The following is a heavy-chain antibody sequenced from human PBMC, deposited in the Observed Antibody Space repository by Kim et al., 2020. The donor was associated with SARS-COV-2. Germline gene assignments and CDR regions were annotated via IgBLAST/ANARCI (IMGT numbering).Heavy chain of an antibody. CDR3: VRARDGYNLGDY. J-gene: IGHJ4*02. CDR2: INSNGGNT. Sequence: GGSLRLSCSASGFSFSDYAMNWVRQAPGKGLEYVSIINSNGGNTFYADSVRGRFTISRDNSRNTLSLQMSSLRPEDTAVYYCVRARDGYNLGDYWGQGIL. CDR1: GFSFSDYA. D-gene: IGHD5-12*01. V-gene: IGHV3-64D*09.